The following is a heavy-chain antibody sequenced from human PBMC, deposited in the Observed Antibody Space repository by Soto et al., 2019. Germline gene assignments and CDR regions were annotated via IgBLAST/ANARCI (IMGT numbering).Heavy chain of an antibody. D-gene: IGHD6-6*01. Sequence: GGSLRLSCAASGFTFSSYSMNWVRQAPGKGLEWVSSISSSSYIYYADSVKGRFTISRDNAKNSLYLQMNSLRAEDSAVYYCARESPYSSSSGTTFDYWGQGTLVTVSS. V-gene: IGHV3-21*01. J-gene: IGHJ4*02. CDR1: GFTFSSYS. CDR3: ARESPYSSSSGTTFDY. CDR2: ISSSSYI.